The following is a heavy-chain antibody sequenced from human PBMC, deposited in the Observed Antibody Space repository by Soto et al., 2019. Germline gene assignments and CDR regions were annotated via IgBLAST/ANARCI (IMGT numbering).Heavy chain of an antibody. J-gene: IGHJ6*02. Sequence: ASVKVSCKASGYTFTSYGISWVRQAPGQGLEWVGWISAYNGNTNYAQKLQGRVTMTTDTSTSTAYMELRSLRSDDTAVYYCARDSSSSSYYYYGMDVWGQGTTVTVSS. D-gene: IGHD6-6*01. V-gene: IGHV1-18*04. CDR2: ISAYNGNT. CDR3: ARDSSSSSYYYYGMDV. CDR1: GYTFTSYG.